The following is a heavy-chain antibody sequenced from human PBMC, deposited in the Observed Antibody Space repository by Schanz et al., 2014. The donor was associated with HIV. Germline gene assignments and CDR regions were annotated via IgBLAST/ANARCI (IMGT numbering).Heavy chain of an antibody. V-gene: IGHV3-74*01. Sequence: EVQLVESGGGLVKPGGSLRLSCAASGFTFSNAWMHWVRQAPGKGLVWVSRINSDGSSTSYADSVKGRFTISRDNAKNTLYLQMNSLRAEDTALYHCAREGTYDYALSWGQGTLVTVSS. D-gene: IGHD3-16*01. CDR2: INSDGSST. CDR1: GFTFSNAW. J-gene: IGHJ4*02. CDR3: AREGTYDYALS.